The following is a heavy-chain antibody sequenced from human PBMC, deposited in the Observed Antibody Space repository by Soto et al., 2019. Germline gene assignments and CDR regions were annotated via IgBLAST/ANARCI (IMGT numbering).Heavy chain of an antibody. CDR2: IKSNVDGGTT. D-gene: IGHD6-13*01. Sequence: GGSLRLSCVASGFPFSRTWMSWVRQAPGKGLEWVGRIKSNVDGGTTDYAAPVQGRFTISRDESKDMLYLQMNSLKTEDTAVYYCTTDEIAGVSTAAFFDNWGQGTPVTVSS. V-gene: IGHV3-15*01. CDR3: TTDEIAGVSTAAFFDN. CDR1: GFPFSRTW. J-gene: IGHJ4*02.